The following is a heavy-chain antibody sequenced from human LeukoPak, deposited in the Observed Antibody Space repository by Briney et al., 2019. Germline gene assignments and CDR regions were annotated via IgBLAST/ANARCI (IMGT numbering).Heavy chain of an antibody. CDR1: GYSFTNFW. D-gene: IGHD1-14*01. CDR2: ISPSDSYT. V-gene: IGHV5-10-1*01. CDR3: ARQTGGY. Sequence: GESLKISCKGSGYSFTNFWISWVRQMPGKALEWMGRISPSDSYTDYSPSFQGHVTISADKSISTAYLQWNTLKASDTAMYYCARQTGGYWGQGTLVTVSS. J-gene: IGHJ4*02.